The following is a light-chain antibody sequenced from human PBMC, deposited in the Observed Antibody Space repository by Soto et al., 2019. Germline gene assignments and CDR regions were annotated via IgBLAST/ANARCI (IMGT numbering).Light chain of an antibody. CDR3: SSYTTTTSLVV. V-gene: IGLV2-14*03. CDR1: SSDVGGYNF. Sequence: QSALTQPASVSGSPGQSITISCSGTSSDVGGYNFVSWYQLHPGKAPRLILYDVSSRPSGVSYRFSASKSANTASLNISRLQAGDEADYYCSSYTTTTSLVVFGGGTKLTVL. J-gene: IGLJ2*01. CDR2: DVS.